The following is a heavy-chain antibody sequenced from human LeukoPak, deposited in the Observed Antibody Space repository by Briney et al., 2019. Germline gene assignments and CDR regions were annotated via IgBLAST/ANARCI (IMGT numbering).Heavy chain of an antibody. Sequence: ASVKVSCKASGYTFTSYGISWVRQAPGQGLDWMGWISAYNGNTNYAQKLQGRVTMTTDTSTSTAYMELRSLRSDDTAVYYCARPKSKEYQLLYFDYWGQGTLVTVSS. CDR2: ISAYNGNT. V-gene: IGHV1-18*01. CDR1: GYTFTSYG. J-gene: IGHJ4*02. D-gene: IGHD2-2*01. CDR3: ARPKSKEYQLLYFDY.